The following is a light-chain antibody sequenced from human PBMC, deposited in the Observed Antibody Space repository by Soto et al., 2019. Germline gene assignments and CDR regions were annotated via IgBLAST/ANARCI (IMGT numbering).Light chain of an antibody. CDR3: SSYTSSSTLPYV. V-gene: IGLV2-14*01. Sequence: QSVLTQPASVSGSPGQSITISCTGTSSDIGDYNYVSWNQQHPGKAPKLVIYEVSNRPSGVSNRFSGSKSGNTASLTISGLQAEDEADYYCSSYTSSSTLPYVFGTGTKVTV. CDR1: SSDIGDYNY. CDR2: EVS. J-gene: IGLJ1*01.